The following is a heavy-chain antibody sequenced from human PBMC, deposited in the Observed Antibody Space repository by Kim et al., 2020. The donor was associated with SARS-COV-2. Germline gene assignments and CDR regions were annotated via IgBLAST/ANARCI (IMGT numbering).Heavy chain of an antibody. V-gene: IGHV3-7*04. D-gene: IGHD3-16*02. J-gene: IGHJ6*02. Sequence: GRFTISRDNAKNSLYLQMNSLRAEDTAVYYCARLIQVTFGGVIVGNGMDVWGQGTTVTVSS. CDR3: ARLIQVTFGGVIVGNGMDV.